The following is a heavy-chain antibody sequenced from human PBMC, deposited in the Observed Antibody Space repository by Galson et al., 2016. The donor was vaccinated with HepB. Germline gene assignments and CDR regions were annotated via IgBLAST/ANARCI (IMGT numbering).Heavy chain of an antibody. V-gene: IGHV3-11*01. J-gene: IGHJ3*01. D-gene: IGHD2-15*01. CDR2: ISSSGTTI. CDR3: ARRWDAFDL. CDR1: GFTFSTHA. Sequence: SLRLSCAASGFTFSTHAMSWVRQAPGKGLEWLSYISSSGTTIYYADSVKGRFTISRDNAKNSLYLQMNSLRADDTALYYCARRWDAFDLWGQGTMVTVSS.